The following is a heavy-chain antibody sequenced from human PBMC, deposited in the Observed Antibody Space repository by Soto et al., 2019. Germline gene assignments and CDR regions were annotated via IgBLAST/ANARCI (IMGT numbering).Heavy chain of an antibody. J-gene: IGHJ6*02. CDR2: IERDDDDK. V-gene: IGHV2-70*13. Sequence: GSGPTLVNPTETLTLTCTFSGFSLTSPGMCVSWIRQSPGKALEWLALIERDDDDKYYSTSLKTRLTISKDTRKNQVVLTMANMERADTATYYCARSIRGPRRFNGMDVWGQGTTVTVSS. D-gene: IGHD1-20*01. CDR3: ARSIRGPRRFNGMDV. CDR1: GFSLTSPGMC.